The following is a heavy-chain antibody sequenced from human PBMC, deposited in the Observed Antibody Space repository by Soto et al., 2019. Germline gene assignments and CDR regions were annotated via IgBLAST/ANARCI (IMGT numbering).Heavy chain of an antibody. J-gene: IGHJ4*02. CDR2: IWYDGSNK. CDR3: AREKEPYGDYPIDY. Sequence: QVQLVESGGGVVQPGRSLRLSCAASGFTFSSYGMHWVRQAPGKGLEWVAVIWYDGSNKYYADSVKGRFTISRDNSNNTLYLQMNSLRAEDTAVYYCAREKEPYGDYPIDYWGQGTLVTVSS. D-gene: IGHD4-17*01. V-gene: IGHV3-33*01. CDR1: GFTFSSYG.